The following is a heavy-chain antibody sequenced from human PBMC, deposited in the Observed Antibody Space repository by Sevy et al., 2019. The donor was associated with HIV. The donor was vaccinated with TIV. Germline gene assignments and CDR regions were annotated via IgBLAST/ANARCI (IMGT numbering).Heavy chain of an antibody. V-gene: IGHV3-30*04. CDR3: ARDHCDDGVCFRSGYFDY. CDR1: GFTFANHA. CDR2: ILFDGRNE. J-gene: IGHJ4*02. Sequence: GGSLRLSCVASGFTFANHAIHWVRQAPGKGLEWVAIILFDGRNERYADSVKGRFTISRDNSKNTVYLQMTRLRTEDAAVYYCARDHCDDGVCFRSGYFDYWGQGTLVTVSS. D-gene: IGHD2-8*02.